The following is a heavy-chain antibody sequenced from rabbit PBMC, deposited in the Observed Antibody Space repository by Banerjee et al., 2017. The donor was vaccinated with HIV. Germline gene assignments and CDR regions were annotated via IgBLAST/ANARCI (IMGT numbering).Heavy chain of an antibody. D-gene: IGHD1-1*01. V-gene: IGHV1S45*01. Sequence: QQQLEESGGDLVKPEGSLTLTCTASGFSFSNKYVMCWVRQAPGKGLEWIGCIGTGSGSAYYANWAKGRFTISKTSSTTVTLQMTSLTAADTATYFCASGYSDIYFNLWGQGTLVTVS. CDR1: GFSFSNKYV. J-gene: IGHJ4*01. CDR3: ASGYSDIYFNL. CDR2: IGTGSGSA.